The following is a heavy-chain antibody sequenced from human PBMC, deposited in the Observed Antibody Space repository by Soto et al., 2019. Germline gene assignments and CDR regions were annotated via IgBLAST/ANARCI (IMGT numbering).Heavy chain of an antibody. CDR3: ARPLYSYGPMDV. CDR1: GGTISNYY. CDR2: IYYSGST. Sequence: SETMSLTWTVSGGTISNYYWSWILKQTGKGLEWIGYIYYSGSTNYNPSLKSRVTISVDTSKNQFSLTLSSVTAADTAVYYCARPLYSYGPMDVWGQGTTVTVSS. V-gene: IGHV4-59*01. J-gene: IGHJ6*02. D-gene: IGHD5-18*01.